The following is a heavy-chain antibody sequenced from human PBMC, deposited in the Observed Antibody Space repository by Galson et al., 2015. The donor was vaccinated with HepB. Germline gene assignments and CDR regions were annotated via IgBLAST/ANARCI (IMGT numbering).Heavy chain of an antibody. CDR3: TRDVNDYGDYGGGY. Sequence: SLRLSCAAPGFTFGDYAMSWFRQAPGKGLEWVGFIRSKACGGTTEYAASVKGRFTISRDDSKSIAYLQMNSLKTEDTAVYYCTRDVNDYGDYGGGYWGQGTLVTVSS. V-gene: IGHV3-49*03. J-gene: IGHJ4*02. CDR2: IRSKACGGTT. CDR1: GFTFGDYA. D-gene: IGHD4-17*01.